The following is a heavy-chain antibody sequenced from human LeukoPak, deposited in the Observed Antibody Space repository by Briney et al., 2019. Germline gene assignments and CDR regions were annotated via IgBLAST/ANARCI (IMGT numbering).Heavy chain of an antibody. V-gene: IGHV4-31*03. J-gene: IGHJ4*02. CDR1: GGSISSGSYY. D-gene: IGHD2-2*01. Sequence: SETLSLTCTVSGGSISSGSYYWSWIRQHPGKGLEWIGYIYYSGSTYYNPSLKSRVTISVDTSKNQFSLKLSSVTAADTAVYYCARTHQLLHYFDYWGQGTLVTVSS. CDR3: ARTHQLLHYFDY. CDR2: IYYSGST.